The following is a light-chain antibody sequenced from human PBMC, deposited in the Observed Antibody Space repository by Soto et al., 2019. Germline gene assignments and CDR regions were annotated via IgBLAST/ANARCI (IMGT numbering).Light chain of an antibody. CDR3: AAWDDSLNAFYV. J-gene: IGLJ1*01. V-gene: IGLV1-44*01. Sequence: QSVLTQPPSASGTPGQRVIVSCSGSSSNIGKNTVNWYQQLPGTAPKLLIYTNDQRPSGVPDRFSGSKSGTSASLAISGLQSEYEADYYCAAWDDSLNAFYVFGTGTKVTVL. CDR1: SSNIGKNT. CDR2: TND.